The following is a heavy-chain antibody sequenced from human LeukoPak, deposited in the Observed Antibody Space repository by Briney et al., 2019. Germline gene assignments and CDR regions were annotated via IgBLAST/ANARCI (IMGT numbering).Heavy chain of an antibody. V-gene: IGHV4-34*01. D-gene: IGHD1-26*01. CDR3: ARPKSYSGSYNY. J-gene: IGHJ4*02. CDR2: INHSGST. CDR1: GGSFSGYY. Sequence: ASETLSLTCAVYGGSFSGYYWSWIRQPPGKGLEWIGEINHSGSTNYNPSLKSRVTISVDTSKNQFSLKLSSVTAADTAVYYCARPKSYSGSYNYWGQGTPVTVSS.